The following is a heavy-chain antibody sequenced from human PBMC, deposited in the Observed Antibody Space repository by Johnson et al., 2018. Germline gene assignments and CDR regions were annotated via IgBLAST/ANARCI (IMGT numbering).Heavy chain of an antibody. CDR3: AKGYSSSSCIDY. CDR2: FNPEDGVT. V-gene: IGHV1-24*01. CDR1: GYSLTEIS. D-gene: IGHD6-6*01. Sequence: QVQLVESGAEVKKXGASXKVXCKVSGYSLTEISMQWVRQAPGKGLEWMGGFNPEDGVTIYAQKFQGRVTMTRDTSTTTVYMEVSSLTSEDTAVYFCAKGYSSSSCIDYWGQGILVTVSS. J-gene: IGHJ4*02.